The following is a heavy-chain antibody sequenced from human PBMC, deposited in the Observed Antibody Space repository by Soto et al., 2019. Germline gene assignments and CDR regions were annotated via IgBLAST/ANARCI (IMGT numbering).Heavy chain of an antibody. CDR2: ISAYNGNT. D-gene: IGHD6-19*01. CDR1: GYTFTSYG. CDR3: ARDLAPSGGWYGN. Sequence: QVQLVQSGAEVKKPGASVKVSCKASGYTFTSYGISWVRQAPGQGLEWMGWISAYNGNTNYAQKLQGRVTRTTDTSTRAAYMELTRLRSAVTAVYYCARDLAPSGGWYGNWGQGTRVTVSS. V-gene: IGHV1-18*01. J-gene: IGHJ4*02.